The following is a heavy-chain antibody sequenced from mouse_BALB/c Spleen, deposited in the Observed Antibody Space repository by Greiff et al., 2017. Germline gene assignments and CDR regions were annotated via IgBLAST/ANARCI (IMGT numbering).Heavy chain of an antibody. J-gene: IGHJ3*01. CDR1: GDSITSGY. CDR3: ARGGQLGPRGFAY. CDR2: ISYSGST. D-gene: IGHD3-2*01. Sequence: VQLKESGPSLVKPSQTLSLTCSVTGDSITSGYWNWIRKFPGNKLEYMGYISYSGSTYYNPSLKSRISITRDTSTNQYYLQLNSVTTEDTATYYCARGGQLGPRGFAYWGQGTLVTVSA. V-gene: IGHV3-8*02.